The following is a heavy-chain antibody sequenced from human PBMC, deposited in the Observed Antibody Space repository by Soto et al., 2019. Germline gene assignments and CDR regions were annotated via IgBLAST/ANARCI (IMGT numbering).Heavy chain of an antibody. CDR2: IYYNDDR. D-gene: IGHD5-12*01. J-gene: IGHJ4*02. CDR1: GFSFTTAGVA. CDR3: ARSGGGYEIIYSDF. Sequence: QITLQESGPTLVKPPQTLTLTCTFSGFSFTTAGVAVGWILQTPGGALEWLTLIYYNDDRRFSPSLTTRLTITGDTSKNQVVLSLTKVDAGDAATYFSARSGGGYEIIYSDFWGQGTRVPVSS. V-gene: IGHV2-5*01.